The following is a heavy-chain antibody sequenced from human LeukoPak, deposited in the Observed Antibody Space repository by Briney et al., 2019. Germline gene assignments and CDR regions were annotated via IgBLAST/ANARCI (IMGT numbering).Heavy chain of an antibody. Sequence: PSQTLSLTCAVYGGSFSGYYWSWIRQPPGKGLEWIGEINHSGSTNYNPSLKSRVTISVDTSKNQFSLKLSSVTAADTAVYYCARVHGDYFFDYWGQGTLVTVSS. J-gene: IGHJ4*02. D-gene: IGHD4-17*01. CDR2: INHSGST. CDR3: ARVHGDYFFDY. CDR1: GGSFSGYY. V-gene: IGHV4-34*09.